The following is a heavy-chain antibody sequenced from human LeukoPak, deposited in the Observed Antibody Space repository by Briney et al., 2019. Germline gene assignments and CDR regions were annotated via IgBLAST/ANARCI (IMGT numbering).Heavy chain of an antibody. CDR1: GVSFSGYY. CDR3: ARGSFDSSGYYCF. D-gene: IGHD3-22*01. CDR2: INQSGST. J-gene: IGHJ1*01. Sequence: SETLSLTCAVYGVSFSGYYWSWIRQPPGKGLEWIGEINQSGSTNYNPSLKSRVTISVDTSKNQISLKLTSVTSADTAVYFCARGSFDSSGYYCFWGQGTLVTVSS. V-gene: IGHV4-34*01.